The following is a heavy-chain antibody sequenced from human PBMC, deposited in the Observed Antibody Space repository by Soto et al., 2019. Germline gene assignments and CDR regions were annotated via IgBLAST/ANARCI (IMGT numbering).Heavy chain of an antibody. D-gene: IGHD3-3*01. CDR2: INHSVST. V-gene: IGHV4-34*01. CDR1: GGSVSGYY. CDR3: ARRVIHDFWSGYEPALKSPFDY. J-gene: IGHJ4*02. Sequence: XESLSLTCAVYGGSVSGYYWSWIRQPPGKGLEWIGEINHSVSTNYNPSLKSRVTISVDTSKNQFSLKLSSVTAADTAVYYCARRVIHDFWSGYEPALKSPFDYWGQGTLVTVSS.